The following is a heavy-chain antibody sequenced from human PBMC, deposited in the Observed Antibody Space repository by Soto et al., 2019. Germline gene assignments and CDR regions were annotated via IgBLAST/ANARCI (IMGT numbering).Heavy chain of an antibody. V-gene: IGHV1-18*01. Sequence: GASVKVSCKASGYTFTSYGISWVRQAPGQGLEWMGWISAYNGNTNYAQKLQGRVTMTTDTSTSTAYMELSSLTSEDRAVYYCARRNSSGPIDYWGQGTLVTVSS. J-gene: IGHJ4*02. CDR3: ARRNSSGPIDY. D-gene: IGHD3-22*01. CDR2: ISAYNGNT. CDR1: GYTFTSYG.